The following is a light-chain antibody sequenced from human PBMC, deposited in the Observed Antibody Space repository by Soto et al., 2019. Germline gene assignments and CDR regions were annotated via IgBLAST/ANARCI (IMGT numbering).Light chain of an antibody. CDR2: GAS. CDR1: QSVSSN. CDR3: QQYNNWPPWT. V-gene: IGKV3-15*01. Sequence: EIVMTQSPATLSVSPGERATLSCRASQSVSSNLAWYQQKPGQAPRLLIYGASTRATGIPARFSGSGSGTESTPTITSPQSEAFAVYYCQQYNNWPPWTFGQGPKVEIK. J-gene: IGKJ1*01.